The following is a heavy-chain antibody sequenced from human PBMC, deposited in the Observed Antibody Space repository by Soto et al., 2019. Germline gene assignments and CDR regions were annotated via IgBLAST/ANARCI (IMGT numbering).Heavy chain of an antibody. CDR1: GYTFTSYY. V-gene: IGHV1-46*01. CDR2: INPSGGST. J-gene: IGHJ6*02. CDR3: ARGVPVYYSGKDV. Sequence: QVQLVQSGGEVKKPGASVKVSCKASGYTFTSYYMHCVRQAPGQGLEWMGIINPSGGSTSYAQKFQGRVPMTRDTTMSTIYMELSSLRSEHTAVYYCARGVPVYYSGKDVWGQGTTITVSS.